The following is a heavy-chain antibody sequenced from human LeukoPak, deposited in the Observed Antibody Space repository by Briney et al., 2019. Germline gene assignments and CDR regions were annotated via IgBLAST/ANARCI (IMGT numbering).Heavy chain of an antibody. D-gene: IGHD2-2*01. J-gene: IGHJ4*02. V-gene: IGHV4-34*01. Sequence: PSETLSLTCAVYGGSFSGYYWSWIRRPPGKGLEWIGEINHSGSTNYNPSLKSRVTISVDTSKNQFSLKLSSVTAADTAVYYCARGSVVVVPAAMIFNYWGQGTLVTVSS. CDR1: GGSFSGYY. CDR3: ARGSVVVVPAAMIFNY. CDR2: INHSGST.